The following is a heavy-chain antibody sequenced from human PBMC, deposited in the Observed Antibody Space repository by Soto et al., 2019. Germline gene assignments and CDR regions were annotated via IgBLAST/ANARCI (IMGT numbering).Heavy chain of an antibody. Sequence: QLQLQESGPGLVKPSETLSLTCTVSGGSISSSSYYWGWIRQPPGKGLEWIGNIYYSESTYYNPSLRSRVTISVDTSKNQFSLKLSSVTAADTAVYYCARLRDGYIDYWGQGTPVTVSS. CDR1: GGSISSSSYY. CDR2: IYYSEST. V-gene: IGHV4-39*01. CDR3: ARLRDGYIDY. J-gene: IGHJ4*02.